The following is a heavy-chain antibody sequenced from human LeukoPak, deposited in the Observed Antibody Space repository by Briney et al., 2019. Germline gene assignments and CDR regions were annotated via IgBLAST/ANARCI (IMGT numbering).Heavy chain of an antibody. Sequence: GGSLRLSCTASGLTFGDYAMTWVRQAPGKGLEWVGFIRSKIYGGTPEYAASVKGRFTISRDDSKGVAYLQMNSLKTEDTAVYYCTRDQTPYYWGQGTLVTVSS. CDR3: TRDQTPYY. CDR1: GLTFGDYA. V-gene: IGHV3-49*04. CDR2: IRSKIYGGTP. J-gene: IGHJ4*02.